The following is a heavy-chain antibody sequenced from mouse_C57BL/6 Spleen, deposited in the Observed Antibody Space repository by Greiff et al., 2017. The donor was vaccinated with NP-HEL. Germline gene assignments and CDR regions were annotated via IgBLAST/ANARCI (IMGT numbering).Heavy chain of an antibody. Sequence: VQLQQSGAELVKPGASVKLSCKASGYTFTSYWMQWVKQRPGQGLEWIGEIDPSDSYTNYNQKFKGKATLTVDTSSSTAYMQLSSLTSEDSAVYECARKGNYYGTSFAYWGQGTLVTVSA. V-gene: IGHV1-50*01. J-gene: IGHJ3*01. CDR3: ARKGNYYGTSFAY. CDR2: IDPSDSYT. D-gene: IGHD1-1*01. CDR1: GYTFTSYW.